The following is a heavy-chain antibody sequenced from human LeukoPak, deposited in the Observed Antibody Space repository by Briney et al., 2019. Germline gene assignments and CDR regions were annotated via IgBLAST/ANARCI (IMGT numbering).Heavy chain of an antibody. V-gene: IGHV3-21*01. CDR1: GFIFSNYS. Sequence: GGSLRLSCAASGFIFSNYSMNWVRQAPGKGLEWVSSISSSSRYIYYAGSVKGRFTISRDTAKNSLYLQMNSLRAEDTAVYYCARVVSVAWSERRPGYYYMDVWGRGTTVTVSS. CDR2: ISSSSRYI. D-gene: IGHD1-1*01. CDR3: ARVVSVAWSERRPGYYYMDV. J-gene: IGHJ6*03.